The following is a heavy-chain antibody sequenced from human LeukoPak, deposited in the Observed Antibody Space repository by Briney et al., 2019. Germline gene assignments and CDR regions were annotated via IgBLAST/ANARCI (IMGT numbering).Heavy chain of an antibody. CDR2: IYYSGST. D-gene: IGHD4-17*01. J-gene: IGHJ3*02. Sequence: SETLSLTCTVSRGSISSSSYYWGWIRQPPGKGLEWIGSIYYSGSTYYNPSLKSRVTISVDTSKNQFSLKPSSVTAADTAVYYCASPGDGAAFDIWGQGTMVTVSS. V-gene: IGHV4-39*01. CDR1: RGSISSSSYY. CDR3: ASPGDGAAFDI.